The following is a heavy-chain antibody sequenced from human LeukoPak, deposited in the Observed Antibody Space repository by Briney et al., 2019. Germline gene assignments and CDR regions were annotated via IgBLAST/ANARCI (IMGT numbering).Heavy chain of an antibody. CDR1: GGSFSGYY. CDR3: ARSGSYYYGMDV. Sequence: SETLSLTCVVYGGSFSGYYWSWIRQPPGKGLEWIGEINHSGSTNYNPSLKSRVTISGDTSKNQFSLKLSSVTAADTAAYYCARSGSYYYGMDVWGQGTTVTVSS. V-gene: IGHV4-34*01. J-gene: IGHJ6*02. CDR2: INHSGST. D-gene: IGHD1-26*01.